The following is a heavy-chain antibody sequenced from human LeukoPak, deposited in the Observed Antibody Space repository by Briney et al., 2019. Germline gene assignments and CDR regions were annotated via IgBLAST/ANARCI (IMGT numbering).Heavy chain of an antibody. CDR2: INHSGST. Sequence: SETLSLTCAVYGGSFSGYYWSWIHQPQGKGLEWIGEINHSGSTNYNPSLKSRVTISVDTSKNQFSLKLSSVTAADTAVYYCARGNPIVVVPAAIRYFDYWGQGTLVTVSS. J-gene: IGHJ4*02. CDR1: GGSFSGYY. D-gene: IGHD2-2*01. V-gene: IGHV4-34*01. CDR3: ARGNPIVVVPAAIRYFDY.